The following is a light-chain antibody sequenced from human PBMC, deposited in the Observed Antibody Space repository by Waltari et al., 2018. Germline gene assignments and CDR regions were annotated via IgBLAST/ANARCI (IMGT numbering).Light chain of an antibody. CDR2: DVS. CDR1: SSDVGGYNY. V-gene: IGLV2-14*03. Sequence: QSALTQPASVSGSPGQSITISCTGTSSDVGGYNYVSCYQQHPGKATKLMMYDVSNRPSGVSNRFSGCKSGNTASLTISGLQADDEADYYCSSYTSSSIVVFGGGTKLTVL. CDR3: SSYTSSSIVV. J-gene: IGLJ2*01.